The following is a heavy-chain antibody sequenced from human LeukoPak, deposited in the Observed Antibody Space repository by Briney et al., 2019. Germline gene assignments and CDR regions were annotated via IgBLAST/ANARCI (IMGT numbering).Heavy chain of an antibody. CDR1: GFTFSNYW. V-gene: IGHV3-53*01. J-gene: IGHJ3*02. CDR2: IYSGGSK. CDR3: AREGVAAKDAFDI. D-gene: IGHD2-15*01. Sequence: GGSLRLSCAASGFTFSNYWMHWVRQAPGKGLEWVSVIYSGGSKDYADSVKGRFTISRDNSKNTLYLQMNSLRAEDTAVYYCAREGVAAKDAFDIWGRGTMVTVSS.